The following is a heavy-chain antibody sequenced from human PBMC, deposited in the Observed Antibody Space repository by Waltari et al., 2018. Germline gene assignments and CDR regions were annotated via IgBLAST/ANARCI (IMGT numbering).Heavy chain of an antibody. CDR2: SYYSGGP. D-gene: IGHD2-15*01. Sequence: QLQLQESGPGLVKPSETLSLTCIVSGGSIISTTYYWGWIRQPPGKGLEWIGSSYYSGGPNDTPSLESRVTISVDTSKNRFSLKVSSVTAADTALYYCATHSANHDYHYYAMDVWGLGTTVTVSS. CDR3: ATHSANHDYHYYAMDV. CDR1: GGSIISTTYY. J-gene: IGHJ6*02. V-gene: IGHV4-39*01.